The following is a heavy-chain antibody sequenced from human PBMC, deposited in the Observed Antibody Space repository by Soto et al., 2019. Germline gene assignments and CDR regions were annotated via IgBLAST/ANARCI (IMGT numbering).Heavy chain of an antibody. V-gene: IGHV6-1*01. CDR3: AGTTSHHWLYMDV. D-gene: IGHD1-7*01. CDR2: TYYRSRWYN. Sequence: PSQTLSLTCVISVDSVSSNSAAWNWIRLSPSRGLEWLARTYYRSRWYNDYAVSVRSRITVNPDTSKNQFSLQLTSVTPEDTAVYYCAGTTSHHWLYMDVWGKGATVTVSS. CDR1: VDSVSSNSAA. J-gene: IGHJ6*03.